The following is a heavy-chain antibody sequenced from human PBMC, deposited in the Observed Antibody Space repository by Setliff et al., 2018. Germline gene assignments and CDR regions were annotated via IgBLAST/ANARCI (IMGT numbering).Heavy chain of an antibody. CDR3: ARVQQLGTFDY. D-gene: IGHD6-13*01. CDR2: INAGNGNT. V-gene: IGHV1-3*01. CDR1: GYTFTSYA. Sequence: ASVKVSCKASGYTFTSYAMHWVRQAPGQRLEWMGWINAGNGNTKYSQKFQGRVTITADESTSTAYMELSSLRSEDTAVYYCARVQQLGTFDYWGQGTLVTVPQ. J-gene: IGHJ4*02.